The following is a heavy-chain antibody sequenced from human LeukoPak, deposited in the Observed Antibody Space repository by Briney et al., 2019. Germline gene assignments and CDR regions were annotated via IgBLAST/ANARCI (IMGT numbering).Heavy chain of an antibody. V-gene: IGHV4-34*01. D-gene: IGHD3-16*02. CDR1: GGSFSGYY. CDR3: ARDLGGSYRSENWFDP. J-gene: IGHJ5*02. CDR2: INHSGST. Sequence: SETLSLTCAVYGGSFSGYYWSWIRQPPGEGLEWIGEINHSGSTNYNPSLKSRVTISVDTSKNQFSLKLSSVTAADTAVYYCARDLGGSYRSENWFDPWGQGTLVTVSS.